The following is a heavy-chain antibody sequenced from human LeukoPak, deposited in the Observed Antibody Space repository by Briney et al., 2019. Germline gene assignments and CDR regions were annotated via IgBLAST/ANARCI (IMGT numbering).Heavy chain of an antibody. Sequence: ASVKVSCKASGYSFSSYGISWVRQAPGQGLEWMGWISGKNGHTNYAQKFQGRVTMTTDTSTSNAYMEVRSLTSDDTAVYYCAKERSGSLDAFDIWGQGTMVTVSS. CDR1: GYSFSSYG. CDR2: ISGKNGHT. J-gene: IGHJ3*02. D-gene: IGHD1-26*01. CDR3: AKERSGSLDAFDI. V-gene: IGHV1-18*01.